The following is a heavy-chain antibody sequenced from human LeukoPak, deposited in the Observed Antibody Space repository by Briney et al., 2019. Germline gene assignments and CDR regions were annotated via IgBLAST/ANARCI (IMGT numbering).Heavy chain of an antibody. V-gene: IGHV4-38-2*01. Sequence: SETLSLTCAVSGYSISSGYYWGWIRQPPGKGLEWIGSIYHSGSTYYNPSLKSRVTISVDTSKNQFSLKLSSVTAADTAVYYCARHPFRAAAGNYYYYYYMDVWGKGTTVTVSS. CDR2: IYHSGST. CDR1: GYSISSGYY. J-gene: IGHJ6*03. D-gene: IGHD6-13*01. CDR3: ARHPFRAAAGNYYYYYYMDV.